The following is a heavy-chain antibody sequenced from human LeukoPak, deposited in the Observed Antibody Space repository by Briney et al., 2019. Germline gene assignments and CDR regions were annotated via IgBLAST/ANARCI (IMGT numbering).Heavy chain of an antibody. CDR1: GFTFSIYS. CDR3: ARDNDGFDP. V-gene: IGHV3-48*04. J-gene: IGHJ5*02. Sequence: PGGSLRLSCAASGFTFSIYSMNWVRQAPGKGLEWVSYISSSSNTIYYADSVKGRFTISRDNAKNSLYLQMNSLRAEDTAVYYCARDNDGFDPWGQGTLVTVSS. D-gene: IGHD1-1*01. CDR2: ISSSSNTI.